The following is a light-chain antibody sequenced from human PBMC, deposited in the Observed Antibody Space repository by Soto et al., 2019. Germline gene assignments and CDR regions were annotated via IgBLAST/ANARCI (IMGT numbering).Light chain of an antibody. V-gene: IGLV2-14*01. J-gene: IGLJ1*01. CDR1: SSDVGGYNY. CDR2: DVS. CDR3: SSYTSSSFYV. Sequence: QSALTQPASVSGSPGQSITISCTGTSSDVGGYNYVSWYQQHPGKAPKLMIYDVSNRPSGVSNRFSGSNSGNTASLTISGLQAEDEADYYCSSYTSSSFYVFGTGTKVTVL.